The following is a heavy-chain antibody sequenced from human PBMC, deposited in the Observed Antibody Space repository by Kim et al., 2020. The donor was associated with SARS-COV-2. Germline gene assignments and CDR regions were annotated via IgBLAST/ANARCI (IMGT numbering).Heavy chain of an antibody. D-gene: IGHD1-26*01. CDR1: GGSISSSNW. CDR3: ARIRLVGATPGAFDI. V-gene: IGHV4-4*02. CDR2: IYHSGST. Sequence: SETLSLTCAVSGGSISSSNWWSWVRQPPGKGLEWIGEIYHSGSTNYNPSLKSRVTISVDKSKNQFSLKLSSVTAADTAVYYCARIRLVGATPGAFDIWGQGTMVTVSS. J-gene: IGHJ3*02.